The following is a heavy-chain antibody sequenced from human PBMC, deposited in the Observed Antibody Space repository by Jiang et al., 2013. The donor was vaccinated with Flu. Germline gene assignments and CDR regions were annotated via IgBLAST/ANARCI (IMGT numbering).Heavy chain of an antibody. CDR2: IYYSGST. CDR1: GGSISSYY. D-gene: IGHD2-15*01. V-gene: IGHV4-59*01. CDR3: ARDSFGGSGLLRWFDP. Sequence: ESGPGLVKPSETLSLTCTVSGGSISSYYWSWIRQPPGKGLEWIGYIYYSGSTNYNPSFKSRVTISVDTSKNQFSLKLSSVTAADTAVYYCARDSFGGSGLLRWFDPWGQGTLVTVSS. J-gene: IGHJ5*02.